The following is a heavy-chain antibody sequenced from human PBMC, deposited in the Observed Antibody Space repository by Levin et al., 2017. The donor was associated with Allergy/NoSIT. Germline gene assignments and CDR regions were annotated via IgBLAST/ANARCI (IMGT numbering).Heavy chain of an antibody. D-gene: IGHD6-19*01. CDR1: GFTFSSYW. CDR2: IKSDGSSI. J-gene: IGHJ4*02. V-gene: IGHV3-74*01. Sequence: GESLKISCAASGFTFSSYWMHWVRQAPGKGLVWVARIKSDGSSISYADSVKGRFTISRDNAKNTLYLQVNSLTAEDTAVYYCARSPASGLYGKFDYWGQGTLVTVSS. CDR3: ARSPASGLYGKFDY.